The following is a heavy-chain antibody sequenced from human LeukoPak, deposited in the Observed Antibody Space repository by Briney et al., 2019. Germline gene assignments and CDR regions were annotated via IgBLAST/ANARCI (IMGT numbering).Heavy chain of an antibody. V-gene: IGHV3-48*01. CDR2: ITISGGT. J-gene: IGHJ4*02. CDR1: GFTLSNYG. CDR3: AKGMPDMAYLDC. D-gene: IGHD5-18*01. Sequence: GGSLRLSCAASGFTLSNYGMSWVRQAPGKGLEWVSYITISGGTYYADSVKGRFTISRDSAKNSLSLQMNSLRAEDTAVYSCAKGMPDMAYLDCWGQGTLVTVSS.